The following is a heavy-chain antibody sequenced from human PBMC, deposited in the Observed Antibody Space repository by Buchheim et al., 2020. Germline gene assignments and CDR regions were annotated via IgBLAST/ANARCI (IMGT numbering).Heavy chain of an antibody. J-gene: IGHJ6*02. CDR3: AKGGAARRYYYYAMDV. Sequence: QLQLQESGPELVRPSETLSLTCSVSGGSISSSSYYWGWIRQPPGKGLEWIGSIYYSGSTYYNPSLKSRVTISVDTSKNQFSLKLSSVTAADTAVYYCAKGGAARRYYYYAMDVWGQGTT. CDR2: IYYSGST. CDR1: GGSISSSSYY. D-gene: IGHD6-6*01. V-gene: IGHV4-39*07.